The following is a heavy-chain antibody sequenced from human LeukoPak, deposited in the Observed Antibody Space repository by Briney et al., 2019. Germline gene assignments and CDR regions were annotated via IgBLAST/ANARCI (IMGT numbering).Heavy chain of an antibody. D-gene: IGHD3-3*01. J-gene: IGHJ4*02. Sequence: SETLSLTCTVSGGSIRSSSYFWGWIRQPPGKGLEWIGNIYYSGSTYYNPSLKSRVTISVDTSKNQFSLKLSSVTAADTAVYYCARLPVLATDDYWGQGTLVTVSS. CDR3: ARLPVLATDDY. CDR1: GGSIRSSSYF. CDR2: IYYSGST. V-gene: IGHV4-39*07.